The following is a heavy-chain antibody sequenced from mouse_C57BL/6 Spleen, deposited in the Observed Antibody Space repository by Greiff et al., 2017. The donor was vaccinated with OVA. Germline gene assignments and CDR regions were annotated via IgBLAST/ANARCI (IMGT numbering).Heavy chain of an antibody. V-gene: IGHV1-55*01. Sequence: QVQLQQPGAELVKPGASVEMSCKASGYTFTSYWITWVKQRPGQGLEWIGDIYPGSGSTNYNEKFKSKATLTVDTSSSTAYMQLSSLTSEDSAVYYCARGDYDGYPFAYWGQGTLVTVSA. D-gene: IGHD2-3*01. CDR1: GYTFTSYW. J-gene: IGHJ3*01. CDR3: ARGDYDGYPFAY. CDR2: IYPGSGST.